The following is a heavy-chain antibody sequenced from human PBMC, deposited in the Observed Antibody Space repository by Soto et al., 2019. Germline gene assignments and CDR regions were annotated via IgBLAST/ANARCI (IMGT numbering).Heavy chain of an antibody. Sequence: QVQLVQSGAEVKKPGASVKVSCKASGYTFTSYGISWVRQAPGQGLEWMGWISAYNGNTNYAQKLQGRVTMTTDTSTSTGYMELRSLRPDDPAVYCCAREHDYGDYVSYWGQGTLVTVSS. V-gene: IGHV1-18*01. D-gene: IGHD4-17*01. CDR2: ISAYNGNT. CDR3: AREHDYGDYVSY. J-gene: IGHJ4*02. CDR1: GYTFTSYG.